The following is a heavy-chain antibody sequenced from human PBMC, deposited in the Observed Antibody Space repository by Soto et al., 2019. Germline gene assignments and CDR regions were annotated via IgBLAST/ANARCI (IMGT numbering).Heavy chain of an antibody. CDR3: ARAGQDIVVVVAATIDY. CDR2: ISSSSSYI. CDR1: GFTFSSYS. D-gene: IGHD2-15*01. Sequence: GGSLRLSCAASGFTFSSYSMNWVRQAPGKGLEWVSSISSSSSYIYYADSVKGRFTISRDNAKNSLYLQMNSLRAEDTAVYYCARAGQDIVVVVAATIDYWGQGTLVTVSS. J-gene: IGHJ4*02. V-gene: IGHV3-21*01.